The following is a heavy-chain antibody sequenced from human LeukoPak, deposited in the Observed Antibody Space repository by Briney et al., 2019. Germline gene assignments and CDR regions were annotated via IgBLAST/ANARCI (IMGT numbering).Heavy chain of an antibody. CDR1: GFTFSSYA. V-gene: IGHV3-30-3*01. D-gene: IGHD5-24*01. CDR2: ISYEGSNK. CDR3: AREGPVEMATLKGIHYYYGMDV. Sequence: GGSLRLSCAASGFTFSSYAMHWVGQAPGKGLEGVAVISYEGSNKYYADSVKGRFTISRDNSKNTLYLQMNSLRAEDTAVYYCAREGPVEMATLKGIHYYYGMDVWGQGTTVTVSS. J-gene: IGHJ6*02.